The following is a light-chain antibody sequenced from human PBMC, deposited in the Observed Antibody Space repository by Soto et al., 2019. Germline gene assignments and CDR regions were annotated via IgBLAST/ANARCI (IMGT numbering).Light chain of an antibody. Sequence: IKLTQSPSSLSASVGDRVTITCRASQGILNYLAWYQPTPGKAPKLLIYGASTLQSGVPSRFGGSGSGTDFNLTVSILQPDDFATYYGQPSFMYPPTFGPGTKVDIK. CDR2: GAS. CDR3: QPSFMYPPT. CDR1: QGILNY. V-gene: IGKV1-9*01. J-gene: IGKJ3*01.